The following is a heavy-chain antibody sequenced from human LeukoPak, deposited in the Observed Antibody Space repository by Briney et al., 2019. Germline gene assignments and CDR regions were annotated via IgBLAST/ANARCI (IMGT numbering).Heavy chain of an antibody. V-gene: IGHV3-48*03. D-gene: IGHD4-17*01. J-gene: IGHJ5*02. Sequence: GGSLRLSCAASGFTFSSYEMNWVRQAPGKGLEWVSYISSSGSTIYYADSVKGRFTISRDNAKNSLYLQMNSLRAEDTAVYYCARGGGNYGKRSYGYNWFDPWGQGTLVTVSS. CDR1: GFTFSSYE. CDR3: ARGGGNYGKRSYGYNWFDP. CDR2: ISSSGSTI.